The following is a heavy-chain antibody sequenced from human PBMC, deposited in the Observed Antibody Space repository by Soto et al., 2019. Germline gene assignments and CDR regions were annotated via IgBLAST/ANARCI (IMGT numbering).Heavy chain of an antibody. Sequence: SETLSLTCTVSGGSIGSGGYYWSWIRQHPGKGLEWIGYIYYSGSTYYNPSLKSRVTISVDTSKNQFSLKLSSVTAADTAVYYCARDQAATHYYYYGMDVWGQGTTVTVSS. CDR1: GGSIGSGGYY. CDR3: ARDQAATHYYYYGMDV. CDR2: IYYSGST. J-gene: IGHJ6*02. V-gene: IGHV4-31*03. D-gene: IGHD2-15*01.